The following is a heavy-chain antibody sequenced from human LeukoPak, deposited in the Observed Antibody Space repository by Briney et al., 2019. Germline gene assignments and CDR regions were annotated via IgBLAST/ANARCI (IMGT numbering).Heavy chain of an antibody. CDR1: GFTFSSYA. Sequence: GGSLRLSCAASGFTFSSYAMSWVRQAPGKGLEWVSAISGSSTTTHYADSVKGRFTISRDNTENALSLQMNSLRVEDTAVYYCAKLGQLVPENWGQGALVTVSS. CDR3: AKLGQLVPEN. V-gene: IGHV3-23*01. J-gene: IGHJ4*02. D-gene: IGHD6-6*01. CDR2: ISGSSTTT.